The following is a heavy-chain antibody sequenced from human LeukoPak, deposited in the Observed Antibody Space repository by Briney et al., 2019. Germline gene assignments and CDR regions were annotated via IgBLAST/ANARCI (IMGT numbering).Heavy chain of an antibody. V-gene: IGHV3-7*01. D-gene: IGHD1-26*01. CDR1: EFPFSTSW. CDR3: ARDPLWGALDI. J-gene: IGHJ3*02. CDR2: INPDGSGK. Sequence: GGSLRLSCGASEFPFSTSWMTWVWQTPGRGLEWVAIINPDGSGKDYVESVKGRFTVSRDNANNSVYLQMNSLRADDTAVYYCARDPLWGALDIWGQGTMVTVSS.